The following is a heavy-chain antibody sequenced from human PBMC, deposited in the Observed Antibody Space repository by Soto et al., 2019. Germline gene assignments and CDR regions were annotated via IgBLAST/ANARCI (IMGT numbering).Heavy chain of an antibody. CDR2: ISASETNR. CDR3: ARSGPYCSSTTCYVSLDY. V-gene: IGHV3-23*01. Sequence: VQLLESGGGLVQPGGSLRLSCAASGFRFSSYAMIWVRQAPGKGLEWVAGISASETNRFSADSVKGRFTISRDNSKDTLYLQMNSLSFEDTAIYFCARSGPYCSSTTCYVSLDYWGQGTLVTVSS. J-gene: IGHJ4*02. D-gene: IGHD2-2*01. CDR1: GFRFSSYA.